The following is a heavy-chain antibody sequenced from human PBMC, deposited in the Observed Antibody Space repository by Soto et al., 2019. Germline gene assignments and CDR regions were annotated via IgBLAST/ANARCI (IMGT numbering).Heavy chain of an antibody. D-gene: IGHD3-22*01. CDR2: IYYSGST. J-gene: IGHJ4*02. CDR3: ARGGGYYDSSGPPDY. CDR1: GGSISSGDYY. V-gene: IGHV4-30-4*01. Sequence: QVQLQESGPGLVKPSQTLSLTCTVSGGSISSGDYYWSWIRQPPGKGLEWIGYIYYSGSTYYNPSLTSRVTISVDTSNNQFSLKLSSVTAADTAVYYCARGGGYYDSSGPPDYWGQGTLVTVSS.